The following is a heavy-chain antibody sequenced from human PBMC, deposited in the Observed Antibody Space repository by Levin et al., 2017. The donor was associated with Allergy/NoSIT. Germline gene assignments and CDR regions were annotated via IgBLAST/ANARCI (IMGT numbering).Heavy chain of an antibody. CDR2: IYYSGDT. J-gene: IGHJ3*02. CDR3: ASHVGEPAAMSFGGAFDM. CDR1: GVSISSGSYY. Sequence: SQTLSLTCTVSGVSISSGSYYWAWIRQPPGTGLEWIGSIYYSGDTYYNPSLRSRVTISVDTSKNQFSLKLNSVTAADTAVYYCASHVGEPAAMSFGGAFDMWGQGTMVTVSS. D-gene: IGHD2-2*01. V-gene: IGHV4-39*01.